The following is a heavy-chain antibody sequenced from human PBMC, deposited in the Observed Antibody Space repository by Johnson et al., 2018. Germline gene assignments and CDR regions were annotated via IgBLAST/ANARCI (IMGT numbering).Heavy chain of an antibody. V-gene: IGHV3-43D*03. J-gene: IGHJ3*02. Sequence: VQLVESGGVVVQPGGSXRLSCAASGFTFDDYAMHWVRHAPGKGLEWVSLISWDGGSTYYADSVKGRFNISRDNSKNSLYLQMTSLRAEDNALYYCAKDVAFHTRIAVAGTGAFDIWGQGTMVTVSS. CDR1: GFTFDDYA. D-gene: IGHD6-19*01. CDR3: AKDVAFHTRIAVAGTGAFDI. CDR2: ISWDGGST.